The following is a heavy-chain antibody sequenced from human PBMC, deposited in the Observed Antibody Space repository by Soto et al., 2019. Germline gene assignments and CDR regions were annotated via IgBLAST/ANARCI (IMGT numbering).Heavy chain of an antibody. CDR2: IYYSGST. CDR3: AGPSGRYYYSGMDV. Sequence: QVQLQESGPGLVKPSETLSLTCTVSGGSISSYYWSWIRQPPGKGLEWIGYIYYSGSTNYNPSLRSRVTXXVXTXXNQFSLKLSSVTAADTAGYYCAGPSGRYYYSGMDVWGQGTTVTVSS. V-gene: IGHV4-59*01. J-gene: IGHJ6*02. CDR1: GGSISSYY. D-gene: IGHD3-10*01.